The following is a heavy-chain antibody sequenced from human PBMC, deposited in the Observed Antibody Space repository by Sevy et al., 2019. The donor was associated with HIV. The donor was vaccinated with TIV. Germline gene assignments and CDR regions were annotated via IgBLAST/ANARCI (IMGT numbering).Heavy chain of an antibody. J-gene: IGHJ4*02. CDR1: VASVSSGKYY. CDR3: AREIYFYENSGFYYFDS. D-gene: IGHD3-22*01. V-gene: IGHV4-61*10. Sequence: SETLSLTCNVSVASVSSGKYYWTWIRQPAGKDLEWIGHVSYSGRTNYNPSLRSSVPISEDTFKNQFSLSLRSVYAADTATYYCAREIYFYENSGFYYFDSWGLGILVTVSS. CDR2: VSYSGRT.